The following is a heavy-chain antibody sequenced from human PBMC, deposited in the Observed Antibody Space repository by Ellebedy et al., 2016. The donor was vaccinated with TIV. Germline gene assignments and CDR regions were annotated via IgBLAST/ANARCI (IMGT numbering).Heavy chain of an antibody. CDR1: GYTFTTYS. D-gene: IGHD5-12*01. V-gene: IGHV1-18*01. J-gene: IGHJ4*02. CDR2: ISPYTGKA. Sequence: ASVKVSCKASGYTFTTYSMSWVRQAPGQGLEWMGWISPYTGKANYARKVQGRVTMTTDTSTSTVYMELRSLRSDDTAVYYCTRDMVQGMVAKYLWFDYWGQGTPVTVSS. CDR3: TRDMVQGMVAKYLWFDY.